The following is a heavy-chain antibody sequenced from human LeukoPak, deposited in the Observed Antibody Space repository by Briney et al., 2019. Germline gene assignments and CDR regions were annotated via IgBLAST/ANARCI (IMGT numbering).Heavy chain of an antibody. CDR3: ARLIGYYPSTFPDY. CDR1: GLTFSSYS. CDR2: ISSSSSYI. J-gene: IGHJ4*02. Sequence: GGSLRLSCAASGLTFSSYSMNWVRQAPGKGLEWVSSISSSSSYIYYADSVKGRFTISRDNAKNSLYLQMNSLRAEDTAVYYCARLIGYYPSTFPDYWGQGTLVTVSS. D-gene: IGHD3-22*01. V-gene: IGHV3-21*01.